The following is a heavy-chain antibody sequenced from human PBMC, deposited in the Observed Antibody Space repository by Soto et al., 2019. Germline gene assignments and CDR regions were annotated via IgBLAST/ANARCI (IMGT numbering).Heavy chain of an antibody. CDR1: GFTFSSYA. D-gene: IGHD3-22*01. Sequence: WGSLRLSCAASGFTFSSYAMSWVRQAPGKGLEWVSAISGSVGITYYADSVKGRFTISRDNSKNTLYLQMNSLRAEDTAVYYCAASSTDYYDSSVYQWGEGNMVTVSA. J-gene: IGHJ1*01. V-gene: IGHV3-23*01. CDR2: ISGSVGIT. CDR3: AASSTDYYDSSVYQ.